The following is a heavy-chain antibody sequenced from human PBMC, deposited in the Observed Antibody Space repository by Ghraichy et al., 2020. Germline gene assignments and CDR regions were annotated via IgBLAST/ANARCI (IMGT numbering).Heavy chain of an antibody. J-gene: IGHJ4*02. Sequence: SCAASNFTISDYFMTWVRQAPGKGLEWVSYIRGSGTYKFYADSVKGRFTISRDDATNSLFLQMDRLRAEDTAVYYCARGNVQVDYWGPGTLVTVSS. V-gene: IGHV3-11*06. CDR2: IRGSGTYK. CDR3: ARGNVQVDY. CDR1: NFTISDYF.